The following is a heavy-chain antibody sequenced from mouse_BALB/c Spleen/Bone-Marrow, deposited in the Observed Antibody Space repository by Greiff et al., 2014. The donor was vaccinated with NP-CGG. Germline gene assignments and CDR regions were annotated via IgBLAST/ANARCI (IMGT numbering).Heavy chain of an antibody. CDR2: ISSSYGDA. Sequence: VQLQQSGAELMRPGVSVKISCKGSGYTFTDYAMHWVKQSHAKSLEWIGIISSSYGDATYNQKFKGKATMTVDKSSNTAYMEIAGLSSEDSAIYYCSRALSYYCGTSYDFDYWGQGTALTVSS. V-gene: IGHV1-67*01. D-gene: IGHD1-1*01. CDR1: GYTFTDYA. CDR3: SRALSYYCGTSYDFDY. J-gene: IGHJ2*01.